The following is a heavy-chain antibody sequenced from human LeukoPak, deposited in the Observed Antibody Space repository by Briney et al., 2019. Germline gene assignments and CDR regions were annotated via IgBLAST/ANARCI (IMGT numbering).Heavy chain of an antibody. CDR1: GHALSDLS. CDR2: FDPEVGDK. J-gene: IGHJ4*02. Sequence: ASVKVSCKISGHALSDLSIHWVRQAPGRGPEWMGGFDPEVGDKMHAQKFQGRVTMTEDTSTDTAYMELNSPRSEDTAVYYCATDSDPWGPAAGTIDYRGQGTLVTVSS. CDR3: ATDSDPWGPAAGTIDY. V-gene: IGHV1-24*01. D-gene: IGHD6-13*01.